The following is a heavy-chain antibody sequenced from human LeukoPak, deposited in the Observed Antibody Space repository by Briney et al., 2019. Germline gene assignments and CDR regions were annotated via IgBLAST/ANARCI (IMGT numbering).Heavy chain of an antibody. V-gene: IGHV1-2*02. CDR1: GYTFTGYY. D-gene: IGHD3-10*01. CDR3: ASAIWFGEVDEDGYYIDV. J-gene: IGHJ6*03. CDR2: INPNSGGT. Sequence: ASVKVSCKASGYTFTGYYMHWVRQAPGQGLEWMGWINPNSGGTNYAQKFQGRVTMTRDTSISTAYMELSRLRSDDTAVYYCASAIWFGEVDEDGYYIDVWGKKTTVTISS.